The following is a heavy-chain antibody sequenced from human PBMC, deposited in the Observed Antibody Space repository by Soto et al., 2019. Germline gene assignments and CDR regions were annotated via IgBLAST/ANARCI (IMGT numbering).Heavy chain of an antibody. CDR3: ARIRHGPRREGFDP. CDR1: GFSLSTSGMC. V-gene: IGHV2-70*11. Sequence: VSGPTLVNPTQTLTLTCTFSGFSLSTSGMCVSWIRQPPGKALEWLARIDWDDDKYYSTSLKTRLTISKDTSKNQVVLTMTNMDPVDTATYYCARIRHGPRREGFDPWGQGTLVTVSS. J-gene: IGHJ5*02. CDR2: IDWDDDK.